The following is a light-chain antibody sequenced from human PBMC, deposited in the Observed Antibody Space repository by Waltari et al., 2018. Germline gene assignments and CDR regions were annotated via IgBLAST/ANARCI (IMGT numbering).Light chain of an antibody. CDR1: QTVKNNY. V-gene: IGKV3-20*01. J-gene: IGKJ1*01. CDR3: QQYGNSPWT. Sequence: EIVLTQSPDTLSLSPGERATLSCRASQTVKNNYLSWFQHKHGQAPRRLFFGASNRATGMPDRFTVSGSGTDFTLTISRLEPEDFAVYYCQQYGNSPWTFGPGTRVEIK. CDR2: GAS.